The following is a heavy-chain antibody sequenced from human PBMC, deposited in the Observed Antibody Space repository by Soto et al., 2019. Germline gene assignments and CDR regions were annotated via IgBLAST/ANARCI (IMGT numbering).Heavy chain of an antibody. D-gene: IGHD3-16*01. CDR3: AREKVYGPLLGY. Sequence: TLSLTCTVSGGSISSGDYYWSWIRQPPGKGLEWIGYIYYSGSTYYNPSLKSRVSISVDTSKNQFSLKLSSVTAADTAVYYCAREKVYGPLLGYGGQGPRVPVP. J-gene: IGHJ4*02. CDR2: IYYSGST. CDR1: GGSISSGDYY. V-gene: IGHV4-30-4*01.